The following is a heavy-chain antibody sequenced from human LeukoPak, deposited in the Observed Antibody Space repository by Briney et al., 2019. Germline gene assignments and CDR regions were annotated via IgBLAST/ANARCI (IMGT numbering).Heavy chain of an antibody. Sequence: SETLSLTCTVSGGSISSSPYYWDWIRHSPGEGLEWMGNIYYTGKTYYNPSLKRRVLISVDTSKNQFSLKDSSVTGADTAVDYCARGVAAFDFWGQGTAVTVPS. CDR2: IYYTGKT. CDR3: ARGVAAFDF. J-gene: IGHJ4*02. D-gene: IGHD2-15*01. CDR1: GGSISSSPYY. V-gene: IGHV4-39*01.